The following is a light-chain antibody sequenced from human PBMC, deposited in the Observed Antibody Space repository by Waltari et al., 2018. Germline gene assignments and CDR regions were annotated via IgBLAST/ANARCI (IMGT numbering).Light chain of an antibody. CDR2: DVK. V-gene: IGLV2-14*03. J-gene: IGLJ2*01. CDR3: SSYKRSSNLI. Sequence: QSALTQPASVSGSPGQSITISCTGTSSDVGNYNYVSWYQQHPGKAPKLMISDVKNRPAGVSNRFSGSRSGNTASRTISGLQAEDEADYYCSSYKRSSNLIFGGGTRLTVL. CDR1: SSDVGNYNY.